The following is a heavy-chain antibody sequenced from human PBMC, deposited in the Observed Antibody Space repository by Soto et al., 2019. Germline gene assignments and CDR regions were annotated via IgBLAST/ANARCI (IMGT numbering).Heavy chain of an antibody. J-gene: IGHJ6*02. D-gene: IGHD6-19*01. V-gene: IGHV1-46*01. CDR1: GYTFTSYY. CDR2: INPSGGST. Sequence: QVQLVQSGAEVKKPGASVKVSCKASGYTFTSYYMHWVRQAPGQGLEWMGIINPSGGSTSYAQKFQGRVTMTRDTSTSTVYMELSSLRSEDTAVYYCARDQEGVAVAGTPLYYYYYGMDVWGQGTTVTVSS. CDR3: ARDQEGVAVAGTPLYYYYYGMDV.